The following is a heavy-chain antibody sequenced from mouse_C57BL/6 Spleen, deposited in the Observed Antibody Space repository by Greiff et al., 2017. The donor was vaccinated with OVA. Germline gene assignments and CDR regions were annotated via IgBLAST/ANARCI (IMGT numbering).Heavy chain of an antibody. J-gene: IGHJ3*01. V-gene: IGHV1-50*01. D-gene: IGHD1-1*01. Sequence: VKLQQPGAELVKPGASVKLSCKASGYTFTSYWMQWVKQRPGQGLEWIGEIDPSDSYTNYNQKFKGKATLTVDTSSSTAYMQLSSLTSEDSAVYYCARKTTGFAYWGQGTLVTVSA. CDR2: IDPSDSYT. CDR3: ARKTTGFAY. CDR1: GYTFTSYW.